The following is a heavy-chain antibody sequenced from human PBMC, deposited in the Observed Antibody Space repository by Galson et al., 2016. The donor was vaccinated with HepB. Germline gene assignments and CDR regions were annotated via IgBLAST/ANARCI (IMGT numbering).Heavy chain of an antibody. CDR3: ARARPAPNPTGD. D-gene: IGHD7-27*01. J-gene: IGHJ4*02. CDR1: GFTFSSYW. V-gene: IGHV3-74*01. Sequence: SLRLSCAASGFTFSSYWMHWVRQAPGKGLVWVSRINSDGSGATYAGSVKGRFTISRDNAQNTLYLQMNSLRVEDTAVYYCARARPAPNPTGDWGQGTLVTVSS. CDR2: INSDGSGA.